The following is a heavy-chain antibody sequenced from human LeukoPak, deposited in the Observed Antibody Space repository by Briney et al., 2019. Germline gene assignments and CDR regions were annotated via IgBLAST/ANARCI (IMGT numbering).Heavy chain of an antibody. CDR3: ARERGVNYYYYGMDV. D-gene: IGHD1-26*01. Sequence: GGSLRLSCAASGFTFSSYGMHWVRQAPGKGLEWVAVIWYDGSNKYYADSVKGRFTISRDNSKNTLYLQMNSLRAEDTAVYYCARERGVNYYYYGMDVWGQGTTVTVSS. V-gene: IGHV3-33*08. J-gene: IGHJ6*02. CDR2: IWYDGSNK. CDR1: GFTFSSYG.